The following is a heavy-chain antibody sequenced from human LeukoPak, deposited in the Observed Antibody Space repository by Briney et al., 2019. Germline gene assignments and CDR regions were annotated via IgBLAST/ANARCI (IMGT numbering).Heavy chain of an antibody. V-gene: IGHV3-49*03. CDR3: ARGSGRYVMVDW. J-gene: IGHJ4*02. Sequence: PGGSLRLSCSASGFTFADFTMSWFRQFPGQGLEWVGFIRSKIFGGAPEHAASVAARFTISRDDSTSIAYLQMNSLQVEDTAVYYCARGSGRYVMVDWWGQGTLVTVSS. CDR2: IRSKIFGGAP. D-gene: IGHD6-19*01. CDR1: GFTFADFT.